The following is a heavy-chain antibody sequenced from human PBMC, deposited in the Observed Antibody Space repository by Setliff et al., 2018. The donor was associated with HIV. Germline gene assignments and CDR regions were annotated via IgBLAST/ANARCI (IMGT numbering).Heavy chain of an antibody. CDR2: IYYSGST. CDR1: GGSISSGGYY. V-gene: IGHV4-31*01. D-gene: IGHD2-15*01. J-gene: IGHJ6*03. Sequence: SETLSLTCNVSGGSISSGGYYWSWIRQHPGKGLEWIGYIYYSGSTYYNPSLKSLVTISVDTSKNQFSLKLSSVTAADTAVYYCARARGGCSGGSCPAHHYYYYRDVWGKGTTVTV. CDR3: ARARGGCSGGSCPAHHYYYYRDV.